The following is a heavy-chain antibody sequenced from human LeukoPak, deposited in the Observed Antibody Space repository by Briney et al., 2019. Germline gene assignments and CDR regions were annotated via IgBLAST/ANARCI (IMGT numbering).Heavy chain of an antibody. CDR3: ARADYYDSSGCFDY. D-gene: IGHD3-22*01. CDR1: GFTFSSYG. J-gene: IGHJ4*02. Sequence: GGSLRLSCAASGFTFSSYGMHWVRQAPGKGLEWVAVIWYDGSNKYYADSVKGRFTISRDNSKNTLYLQMNSLRAEDTAVYYCARADYYDSSGCFDYWAREPWSPSPQ. V-gene: IGHV3-33*01. CDR2: IWYDGSNK.